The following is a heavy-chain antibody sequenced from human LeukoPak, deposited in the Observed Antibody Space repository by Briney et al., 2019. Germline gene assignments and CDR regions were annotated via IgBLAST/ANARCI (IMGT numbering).Heavy chain of an antibody. CDR3: ARDWGNSRTNIDS. V-gene: IGHV1-18*01. CDR1: GYTFTNYG. D-gene: IGHD1-7*01. J-gene: IGHJ4*02. CDR2: VSANNKDT. Sequence: GASVKVSCKASGYTFTNYGISWVRQAPGQGLEWMGWVSANNKDTNYAQKLQDRVTMTTDTSTNTAYMELRSLRSDDTAIYYCARDWGNSRTNIDSWGQGTLVTVSS.